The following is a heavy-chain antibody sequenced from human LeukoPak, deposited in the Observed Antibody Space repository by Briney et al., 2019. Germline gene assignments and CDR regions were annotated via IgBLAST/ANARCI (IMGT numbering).Heavy chain of an antibody. CDR1: GGSISSYY. Sequence: SETLSLTCTASGGSISSYYRSWIRQPPGKGLEWIGYIYYSGNTNYNPSLKSRVTISVDTSKNQFSLKLSSVTAADTAVYYCARSGALTGYLYWGQGTLVTVSS. CDR3: ARSGALTGYLY. CDR2: IYYSGNT. V-gene: IGHV4-59*01. J-gene: IGHJ4*02. D-gene: IGHD3-9*01.